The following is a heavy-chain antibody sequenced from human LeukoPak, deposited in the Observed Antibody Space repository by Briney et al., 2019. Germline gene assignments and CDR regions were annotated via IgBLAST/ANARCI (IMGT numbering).Heavy chain of an antibody. D-gene: IGHD2-2*02. CDR1: GFTFSSYW. V-gene: IGHV3-7*01. Sequence: GGSLRLSCVASGFTFSSYWMNWVRQAPGKGLEWVANIKQDGSEKYYVDSVKGRFTISRDNAKNLLYLQMNSLRAEDTAVYYCARGTGRCSSTSCYTGYYYYYMDVWGKGTTVTVSS. J-gene: IGHJ6*03. CDR2: IKQDGSEK. CDR3: ARGTGRCSSTSCYTGYYYYYMDV.